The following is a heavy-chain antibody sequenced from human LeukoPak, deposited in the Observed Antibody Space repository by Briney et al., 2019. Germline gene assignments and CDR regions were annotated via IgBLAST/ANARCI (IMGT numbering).Heavy chain of an antibody. CDR1: GYTFTSYG. Sequence: GASVKVSCKASGYTFTSYGISWVRQAPGQGLEWMGWISAYNGNTNYAQKLQGRVTMTTDTSTSTAYMELRSLRSDDTAVYYCAREGKEVGATMDWFDPWGQGTLVTVSS. D-gene: IGHD1-26*01. CDR3: AREGKEVGATMDWFDP. V-gene: IGHV1-18*01. J-gene: IGHJ5*02. CDR2: ISAYNGNT.